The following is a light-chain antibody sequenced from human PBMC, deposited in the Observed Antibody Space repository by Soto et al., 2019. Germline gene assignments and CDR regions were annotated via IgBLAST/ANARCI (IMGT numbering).Light chain of an antibody. V-gene: IGKV1-5*03. Sequence: DIQMTQSPSTLSASVGDRVTITCRASQSIDTWLAWHQQKPGQVPKLLISKASSLESGVPSRFSGSGSGTEFTLTISSRQPDDSETYYCQQYNSYRAFGQGTKVEI. J-gene: IGKJ1*01. CDR1: QSIDTW. CDR2: KAS. CDR3: QQYNSYRA.